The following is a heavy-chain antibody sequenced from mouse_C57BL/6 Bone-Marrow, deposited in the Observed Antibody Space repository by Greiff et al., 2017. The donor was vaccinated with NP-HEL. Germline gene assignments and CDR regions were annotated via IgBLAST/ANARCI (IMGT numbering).Heavy chain of an antibody. CDR2: IYPGNSDT. D-gene: IGHD2-2*01. J-gene: IGHJ2*01. V-gene: IGHV1-5*01. Sequence: LVESGTVLARPGASVKMSCKTSGYTFTSYWMHWVKQRPGQGLEWIGAIYPGNSDTSYNQKFKGKAKLTAVTSASTAYRELSRQTDEDSAVYYCTRRDYGYDDYWGKGTTLTVAS. CDR3: TRRDYGYDDY. CDR1: GYTFTSYW.